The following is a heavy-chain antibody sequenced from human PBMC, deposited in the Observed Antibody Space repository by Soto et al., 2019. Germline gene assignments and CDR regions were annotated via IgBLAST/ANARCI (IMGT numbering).Heavy chain of an antibody. CDR1: GGTFSSYT. J-gene: IGHJ4*02. Sequence: SVKVSCTASGGTFSSYTISWVRPAPGQGLEWMGRIIPILGIANYAQKFQGRVTITADKSTSTAYMELSSLRSEDTAVYYCARVREYSGYELDYWGQGTLVTVSS. CDR3: ARVREYSGYELDY. CDR2: IIPILGIA. D-gene: IGHD5-12*01. V-gene: IGHV1-69*02.